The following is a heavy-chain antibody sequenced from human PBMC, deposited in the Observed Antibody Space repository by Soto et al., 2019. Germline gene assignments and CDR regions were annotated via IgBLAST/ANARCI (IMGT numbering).Heavy chain of an antibody. CDR1: GGSISSYY. D-gene: IGHD6-6*01. Sequence: LSLTCTVSGGSISSYYWSWIRQPPGKGLEWIGYIYYSGSTNYNPSLKSRVTISVDTSKNQFSLKLSSVTAADTAVYYCAGGSSSLYFYGMDVWGQGTTVTVSS. CDR2: IYYSGST. V-gene: IGHV4-59*01. CDR3: AGGSSSLYFYGMDV. J-gene: IGHJ6*02.